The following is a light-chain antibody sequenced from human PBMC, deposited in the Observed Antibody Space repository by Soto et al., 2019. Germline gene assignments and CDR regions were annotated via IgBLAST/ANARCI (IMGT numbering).Light chain of an antibody. CDR2: SNN. Sequence: QSVLTQPPSASGTPGQRVTISCSGSSSNIGSNIVNWYQQLPGTAPKLLIYSNNQRPSGVPDRFSGSKSGTSASLAISGLQSEDEADYYCAAWDDRLNVVVFGGGTKITVL. J-gene: IGLJ2*01. CDR1: SSNIGSNI. V-gene: IGLV1-44*01. CDR3: AAWDDRLNVVV.